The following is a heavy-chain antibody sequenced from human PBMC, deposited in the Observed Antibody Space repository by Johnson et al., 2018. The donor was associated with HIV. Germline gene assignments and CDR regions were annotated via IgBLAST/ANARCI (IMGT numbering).Heavy chain of an antibody. CDR2: IRYDGNSK. CDR3: ARATTPHDAFDI. Sequence: QVQLVESGGGVVQPGGSLRLSCAASGFTFSNYGMHWARQAPGKRLEWVAFIRYDGNSKYYADSVKGRFSVSRDNSKNTLYLQMNSLRDEYTAVYYCARATTPHDAFDIWVQGTMVTVSS. V-gene: IGHV3-30*02. J-gene: IGHJ3*02. CDR1: GFTFSNYG. D-gene: IGHD1-1*01.